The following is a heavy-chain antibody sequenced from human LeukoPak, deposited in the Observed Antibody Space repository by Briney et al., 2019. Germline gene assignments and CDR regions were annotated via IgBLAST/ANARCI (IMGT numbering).Heavy chain of an antibody. V-gene: IGHV4-38-2*02. D-gene: IGHD6-13*01. CDR3: ARDRSSSWYLDHNWFDP. CDR1: GYSISSGYY. Sequence: SETLSLTCTVSGYSISSGYYWGWIRPPPGKGLEWIGSIYHSGSTYYNPSLMSRVTISVDTSKNQFSLKLSSVTAADTAVYYCARDRSSSWYLDHNWFDPWGQGTLVTVSS. J-gene: IGHJ5*02. CDR2: IYHSGST.